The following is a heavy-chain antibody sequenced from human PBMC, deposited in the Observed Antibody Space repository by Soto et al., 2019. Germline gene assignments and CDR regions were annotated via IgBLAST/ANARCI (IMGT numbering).Heavy chain of an antibody. D-gene: IGHD3-10*01. CDR2: IYYSGST. CDR1: GGSISSGGYY. CDR3: ARVRMVRGVIYYYYGMDV. Sequence: PSETLSLTCTVSGGSISSGGYYWSWIRQHPGKGLEWIGYIYYSGSTYYNPSLKSRVTISVDTSKNQFSLKLSSVTAADTAVYYCARVRMVRGVIYYYYGMDVWGQGTTVTVSS. V-gene: IGHV4-31*03. J-gene: IGHJ6*02.